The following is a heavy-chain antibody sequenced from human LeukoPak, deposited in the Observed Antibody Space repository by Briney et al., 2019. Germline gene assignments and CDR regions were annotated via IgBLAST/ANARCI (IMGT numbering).Heavy chain of an antibody. J-gene: IGHJ6*03. CDR1: GGSISSGSYY. Sequence: PSETLSLTCTVSGGSISSGSYYWSWIRQPAGKGLEWIGRIYTSGSTNYNPSLKSRVTISVDTSKNQFSLKLSSVTAADTAVYYCAREGYCSSTSCQTANYYYYYMDVWGKGTTVTISS. CDR2: IYTSGST. D-gene: IGHD2-2*01. CDR3: AREGYCSSTSCQTANYYYYYMDV. V-gene: IGHV4-61*02.